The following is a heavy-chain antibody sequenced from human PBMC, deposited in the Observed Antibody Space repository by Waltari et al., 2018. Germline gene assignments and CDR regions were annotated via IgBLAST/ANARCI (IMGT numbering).Heavy chain of an antibody. CDR1: GGTSSSYA. V-gene: IGHV1-69*12. Sequence: QVQLVQSGAEVKKPGSSVTVSCKASGGTSSSYAISWVLQPPGQGLEWMGGIIPIFGTANYAQKFQGRVTITADESTSTAYMELSSLRSEDTAVYYCAQGSEGATFEYFQHWGQGTLVTVSS. D-gene: IGHD1-26*01. J-gene: IGHJ1*01. CDR3: AQGSEGATFEYFQH. CDR2: IIPIFGTA.